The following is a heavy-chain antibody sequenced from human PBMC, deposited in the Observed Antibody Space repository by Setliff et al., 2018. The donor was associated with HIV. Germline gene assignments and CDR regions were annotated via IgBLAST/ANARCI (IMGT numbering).Heavy chain of an antibody. CDR1: GYTFTSYS. J-gene: IGHJ3*02. CDR2: INPSGGST. V-gene: IGHV1-46*01. CDR3: ARRYCSGGSCYSGAFDI. D-gene: IGHD2-15*01. Sequence: ASVKVSCKSSGYTFTSYSMHWVRQAPGQGLEWMGIINPSGGSTSYAQKFQGRVTMTRDTSTSTVYMELSSLRSEDTAVYYCARRYCSGGSCYSGAFDIWGQGTMVTVSS.